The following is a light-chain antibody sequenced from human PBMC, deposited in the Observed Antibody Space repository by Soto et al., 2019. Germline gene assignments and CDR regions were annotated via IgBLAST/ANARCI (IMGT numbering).Light chain of an antibody. Sequence: QSALTQPASVSGSAGQSITLSCTGTTSDVGGYNYVSWYRQHPGRAPKLMIYDVSHRPSGVSNRFSGSNSGNTASLTISGLQAEDEADYYSSSYTRSRTYVFGTGTKLTVL. V-gene: IGLV2-14*01. CDR2: DVS. J-gene: IGLJ1*01. CDR1: TSDVGGYNY. CDR3: SSYTRSRTYV.